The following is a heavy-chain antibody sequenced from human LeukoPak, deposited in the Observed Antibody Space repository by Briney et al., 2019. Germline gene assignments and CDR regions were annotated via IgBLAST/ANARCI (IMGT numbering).Heavy chain of an antibody. V-gene: IGHV1-2*02. CDR2: INPNSGGT. CDR1: GYAFTGYY. D-gene: IGHD4-17*01. Sequence: GASVKVSCKASGYAFTGYYMHWVRQAPGQGLEWMGWINPNSGGTNYAQKFQSRVTMTRDTSISTAYMELSRLRSDDTAVYYCARDLSTVTTGMDNWFDPWGQGTLVTVSS. J-gene: IGHJ5*02. CDR3: ARDLSTVTTGMDNWFDP.